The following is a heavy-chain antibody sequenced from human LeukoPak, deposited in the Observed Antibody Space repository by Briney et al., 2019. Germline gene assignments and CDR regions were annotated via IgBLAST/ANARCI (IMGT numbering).Heavy chain of an antibody. J-gene: IGHJ5*02. V-gene: IGHV4-34*01. CDR1: GGSISSYY. CDR3: ARRTGLWFGELSGWFDP. D-gene: IGHD3-10*01. CDR2: INHSGST. Sequence: SETLSLTCTVSGGSISSYYWSWIRQPPGKGLEWIGEINHSGSTNYNPSLKSRVTISVDTSKNQFSLKLSSVTAADTAVYYCARRTGLWFGELSGWFDPWGQGTLVTVSS.